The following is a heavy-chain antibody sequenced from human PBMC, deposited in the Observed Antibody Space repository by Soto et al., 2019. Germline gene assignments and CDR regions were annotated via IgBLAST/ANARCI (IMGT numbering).Heavy chain of an antibody. CDR1: GYSFTSYW. Sequence: PGESLKISCKGSGYSFTSYWISWVRQMPGKGLEWMGRIDPSDSYTNYSPSFQGHVTISADKSISTAYLQWSSLKASDTAMYYCARAYYYDSSGYYSNWFDPWGQGTLVTVSS. V-gene: IGHV5-10-1*01. D-gene: IGHD3-22*01. J-gene: IGHJ5*02. CDR3: ARAYYYDSSGYYSNWFDP. CDR2: IDPSDSYT.